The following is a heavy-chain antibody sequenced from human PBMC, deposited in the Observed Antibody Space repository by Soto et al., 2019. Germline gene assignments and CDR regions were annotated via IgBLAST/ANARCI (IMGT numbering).Heavy chain of an antibody. J-gene: IGHJ4*02. Sequence: QVQLQQWGAGLLKPSETLSLTCAVYGGSFSGYYWSWIRQPPGKGLEWIGEINHSGSTNYNPSLNSRVTISVDTSKNQFSLKLSSVTAADTAVYYCARARGDSSGWYRFHDYWGQGTLVTVSS. CDR3: ARARGDSSGWYRFHDY. V-gene: IGHV4-34*01. D-gene: IGHD6-19*01. CDR1: GGSFSGYY. CDR2: INHSGST.